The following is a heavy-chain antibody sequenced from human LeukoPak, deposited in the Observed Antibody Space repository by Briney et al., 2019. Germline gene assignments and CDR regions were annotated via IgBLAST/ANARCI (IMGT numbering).Heavy chain of an antibody. V-gene: IGHV5-51*01. Sequence: GESLKISCKGSGYSFTSNWIGWVRQMPGKGLEWMGIIYPGDSDTRYSPSLQGQVTISADKSINTAYLQWSSLKASDTAIYYCARHSRRTTIFGVVTPTPFDYWGQGSLVTVSS. CDR2: IYPGDSDT. D-gene: IGHD3-3*01. CDR3: ARHSRRTTIFGVVTPTPFDY. CDR1: GYSFTSNW. J-gene: IGHJ4*02.